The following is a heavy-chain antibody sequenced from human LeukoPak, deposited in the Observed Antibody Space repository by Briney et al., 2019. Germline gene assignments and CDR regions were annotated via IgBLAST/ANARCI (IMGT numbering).Heavy chain of an antibody. CDR1: GFTFDDYG. Sequence: PGGSLRLSCAASGFTFDDYGMSWVRPVPGKGLEWISLISWNSGTIGYADSVKGRFTIPRDNANNFLYLQMNSLRAEDTALYYCARAYKDRSLAGKKEFFQHWGQGTLVTVSS. J-gene: IGHJ1*01. CDR3: ARAYKDRSLAGKKEFFQH. V-gene: IGHV3-9*01. CDR2: ISWNSGTI. D-gene: IGHD6-19*01.